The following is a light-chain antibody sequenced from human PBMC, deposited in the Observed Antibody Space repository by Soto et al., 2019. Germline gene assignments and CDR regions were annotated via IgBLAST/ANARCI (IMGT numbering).Light chain of an antibody. CDR2: DSS. CDR3: QQYDRWPPYT. CDR1: QSVRSN. V-gene: IGKV3-15*01. Sequence: EIVMTQSPATLSVSPGDRATLSCRASQSVRSNLAWYQHKPGQAPRLLIYDSSTRATGVPVRFSDSGSGTKFTLTISSLQSEDFAVYYCQQYDRWPPYTFGQGTKVDIK. J-gene: IGKJ2*01.